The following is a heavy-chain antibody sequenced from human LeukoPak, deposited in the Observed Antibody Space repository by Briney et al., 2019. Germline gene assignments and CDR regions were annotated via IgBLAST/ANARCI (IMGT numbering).Heavy chain of an antibody. D-gene: IGHD6-6*01. J-gene: IGHJ4*02. Sequence: GESLKISCKDSGHSWSTSLIVWVRQKPGKGLEWMGAIYPGDSETKYSPSFQGQVSFSADKSISTAYLQWDNPKASDTAIYYCARPKYSSSLAFDYWGQGTPVTVSS. CDR3: ARPKYSSSLAFDY. CDR1: GHSWSTSL. V-gene: IGHV5-51*01. CDR2: IYPGDSET.